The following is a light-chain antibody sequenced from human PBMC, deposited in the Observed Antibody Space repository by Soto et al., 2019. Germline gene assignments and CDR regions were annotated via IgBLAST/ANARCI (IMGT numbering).Light chain of an antibody. V-gene: IGLV1-51*01. CDR3: GTWDSSLGGGGDV. J-gene: IGLJ1*01. CDR1: GSKSGNNY. CDR2: DNN. Sequence: QSVVALRSARAAGRGPRGAIAGSGRGSKSGNNYVSWYQQLRGTAPKLLIYDNNKRPSGIPDRFSGSKSGTSATLGSTGLQTGDEADYYCGTWDSSLGGGGDVFRTGTKGT.